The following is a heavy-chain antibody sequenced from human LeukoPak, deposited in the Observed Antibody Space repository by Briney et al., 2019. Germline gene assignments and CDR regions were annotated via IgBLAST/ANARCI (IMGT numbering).Heavy chain of an antibody. V-gene: IGHV4-61*02. CDR3: ARDSCSGGSCYSSWFDP. CDR1: GASISSGSYD. CDR2: IYTTRST. J-gene: IGHJ5*02. Sequence: SASLSPARTVAGASISSGSYDCGRLRRPDWNGLELIVRIYTTRSTNYNPSLKSRVIISVDTSKHQFSLKLSSVTAADTAVYYCARDSCSGGSCYSSWFDPWGQRTLVTVSS. D-gene: IGHD2-15*01.